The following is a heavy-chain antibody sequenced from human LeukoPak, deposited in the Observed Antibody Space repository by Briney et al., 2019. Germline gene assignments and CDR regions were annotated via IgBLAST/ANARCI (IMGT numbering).Heavy chain of an antibody. J-gene: IGHJ4*02. V-gene: IGHV3-23*01. Sequence: PGGSLRLSCAASGFTFSSYAMSWVRQAPGKGLEWVSAISGSGGSTYYADSVKGRFTISRDNSKNTLYLQMNGLRAEDTAVYYCAKGYCSSTSCYLYYFDYWGQGTLVTVSS. CDR2: ISGSGGST. D-gene: IGHD2-2*01. CDR3: AKGYCSSTSCYLYYFDY. CDR1: GFTFSSYA.